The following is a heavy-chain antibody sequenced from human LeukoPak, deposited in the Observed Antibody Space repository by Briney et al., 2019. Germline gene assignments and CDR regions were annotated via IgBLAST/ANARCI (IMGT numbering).Heavy chain of an antibody. J-gene: IGHJ3*02. CDR3: ATDVLESYAFDI. CDR1: GYTLTELS. Sequence: ASVKVSCKVSGYTLTELSMHWVRQAPGKGLEWMGGFDPEDGETIYAQKFQGRVTVTEDTSTDTAYMELSSLRSEDTAVYYCATDVLESYAFDIWGQGTMVTVSS. CDR2: FDPEDGET. V-gene: IGHV1-24*01. D-gene: IGHD3-3*01.